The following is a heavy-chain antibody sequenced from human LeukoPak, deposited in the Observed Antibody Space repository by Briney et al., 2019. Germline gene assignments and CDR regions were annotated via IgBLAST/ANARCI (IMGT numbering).Heavy chain of an antibody. CDR2: INHSGST. V-gene: IGHV4-34*01. Sequence: KSSETLSLTCAVYGGSFSGYYWSWIRQPPGKGLEWIGEINHSGSTNYNPSLKSRVTISVDTSKNQFSLKLSSVTAADTAVFFCARGGGRGAFDPYYFDYWGQGTLVTVSP. D-gene: IGHD2-15*01. CDR1: GGSFSGYY. J-gene: IGHJ4*02. CDR3: ARGGGRGAFDPYYFDY.